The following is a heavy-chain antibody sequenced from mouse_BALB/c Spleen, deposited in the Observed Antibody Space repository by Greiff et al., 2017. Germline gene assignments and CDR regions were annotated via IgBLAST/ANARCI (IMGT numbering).Heavy chain of an antibody. Sequence: EVKLVESGPGLVKPSQSLSLTCTVTGYSITSDYAWNWIRQFPGNKLEWMGYISYSGSTSYNPSLKSRISITRDTSKNQFFLQLNSVTTEDTATYYCARSDYRGYFDVWGAGTTVTVSS. CDR1: GYSITSDYA. CDR3: ARSDYRGYFDV. V-gene: IGHV3-2*02. D-gene: IGHD5-5*01. J-gene: IGHJ1*01. CDR2: ISYSGST.